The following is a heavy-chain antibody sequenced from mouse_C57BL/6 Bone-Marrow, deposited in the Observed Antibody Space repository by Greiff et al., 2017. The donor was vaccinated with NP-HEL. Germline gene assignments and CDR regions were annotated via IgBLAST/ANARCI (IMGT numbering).Heavy chain of an antibody. CDR3: ARHGGSYWYFDV. V-gene: IGHV5-12*01. Sequence: DVKLVESGGGLVQPGGSLKLSCAASGFTFSDYYMYWVRQTPEKRLEWVAYISNGGGSTYYPDTVKGRFTISRDNAKNTLYLQMSRLKSEDTAMYYCARHGGSYWYFDVWGTGTTVTVSS. D-gene: IGHD1-1*01. J-gene: IGHJ1*03. CDR1: GFTFSDYY. CDR2: ISNGGGST.